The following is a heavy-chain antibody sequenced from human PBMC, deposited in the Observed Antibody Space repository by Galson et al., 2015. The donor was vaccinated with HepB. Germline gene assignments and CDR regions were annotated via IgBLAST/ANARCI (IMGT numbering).Heavy chain of an antibody. D-gene: IGHD3-10*01. J-gene: IGHJ4*02. CDR1: GDSISNDRW. CDR3: ARAKEGRGYFDY. Sequence: LSLTCAVSGDSISNDRWWSWVRQPPGEGLEWIGEAYHSGGTNYRPSLKSRVTISVGKSKNQFSLKLTSVTAADTAVYYCARAKEGRGYFDYWGQGTLVTVSS. CDR2: AYHSGGT. V-gene: IGHV4-4*02.